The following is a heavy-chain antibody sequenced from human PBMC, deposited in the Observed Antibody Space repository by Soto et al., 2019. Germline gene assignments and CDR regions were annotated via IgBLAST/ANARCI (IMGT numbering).Heavy chain of an antibody. D-gene: IGHD5-12*01. CDR1: GFTFDDYA. Sequence: PGGSLRLSCAASGFTFDDYAMHWVRQAPGKGLEWVSGISWNSGSIGYADSVKGRFTISRDNAKNTLYLQMNSLRAEDTALYYCAKDHVDIVMAFDSWGQGTLVTVSS. CDR2: ISWNSGSI. J-gene: IGHJ4*02. CDR3: AKDHVDIVMAFDS. V-gene: IGHV3-9*01.